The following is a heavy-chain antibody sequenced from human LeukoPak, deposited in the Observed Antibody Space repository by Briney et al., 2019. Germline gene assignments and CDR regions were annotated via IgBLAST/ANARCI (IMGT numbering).Heavy chain of an antibody. CDR3: TIIPNVILFTHYFEY. V-gene: IGHV1-69*11. CDR1: GGVFTTYA. D-gene: IGHD2-21*01. CDR2: IIPFLGTT. Sequence: ASVKVSCKASGGVFTTYAISWVRQAPGQGLEWMGSIIPFLGTTNYAQKFQGRVTITADEPTRTAYMELTYVRSDDTAVYYCTIIPNVILFTHYFEYWGQGTLVTVSP. J-gene: IGHJ4*02.